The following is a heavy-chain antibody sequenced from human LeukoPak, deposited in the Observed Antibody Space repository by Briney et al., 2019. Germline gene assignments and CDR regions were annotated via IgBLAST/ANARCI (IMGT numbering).Heavy chain of an antibody. Sequence: GGSLRLSCAASGFTISNYWMSWVRQAPGKGLEWVANIKEDGSEKYYVDSVKGRFTISRDNARNSLYLQMNSLRAEDTAVYYCASGRQLGYWGQGTLVTVSS. CDR2: IKEDGSEK. V-gene: IGHV3-7*01. J-gene: IGHJ4*02. CDR3: ASGRQLGY. D-gene: IGHD6-13*01. CDR1: GFTISNYW.